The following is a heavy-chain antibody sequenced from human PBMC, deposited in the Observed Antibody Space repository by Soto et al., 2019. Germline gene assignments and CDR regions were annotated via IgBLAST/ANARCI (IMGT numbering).Heavy chain of an antibody. Sequence: QVQLVQSGPELKKPGAAVRLSCKASGYTFDTYGLSWVRQAPGQGREWMGWISTYTGNTDYPQKFQGRITMDTDASTSTAYLDLRSLTSDDTAVYYCVRDVSVSSGSFGGYWGQGTLVTVSS. CDR3: VRDVSVSSGSFGGY. J-gene: IGHJ4*02. CDR2: ISTYTGNT. V-gene: IGHV1-18*01. D-gene: IGHD3-10*01. CDR1: GYTFDTYG.